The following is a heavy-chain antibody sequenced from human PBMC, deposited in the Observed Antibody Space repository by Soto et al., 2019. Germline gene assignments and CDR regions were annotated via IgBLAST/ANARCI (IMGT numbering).Heavy chain of an antibody. CDR3: AKEAGAAAGPDY. J-gene: IGHJ4*02. Sequence: GGSLRLSCAASGFTFSSYGMHWVRQAPGKGLEWVAVISYDGSNKYYADSVKGRFTISRDNSKNTLYLQMNSLRAEDTAVYYCAKEAGAAAGPDYWGQGTLVTVLL. CDR1: GFTFSSYG. CDR2: ISYDGSNK. D-gene: IGHD6-13*01. V-gene: IGHV3-30*18.